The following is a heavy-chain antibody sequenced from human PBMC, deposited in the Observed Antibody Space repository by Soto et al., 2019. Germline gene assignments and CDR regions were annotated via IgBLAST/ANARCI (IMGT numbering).Heavy chain of an antibody. V-gene: IGHV1-69*13. Sequence: GASVKVSCKASGGTFSSYAISWVRQAPGQGLEWMGGIIPIFGTANYAQKFQGRVTITADESTSTAYMELSSLRSEDTAVYYCARDLSIAAREGNWFDPWGQGTLVTVSS. CDR2: IIPIFGTA. J-gene: IGHJ5*02. D-gene: IGHD6-6*01. CDR3: ARDLSIAAREGNWFDP. CDR1: GGTFSSYA.